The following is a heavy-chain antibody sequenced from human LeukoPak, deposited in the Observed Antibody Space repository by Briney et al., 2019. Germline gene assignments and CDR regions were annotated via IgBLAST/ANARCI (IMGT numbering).Heavy chain of an antibody. CDR1: GFTFSTYE. J-gene: IGHJ4*02. Sequence: PGGSLRLSCAASGFTFSTYEMNWVRQAPGKGLEWVSYISSSGRTTYYADSVKGRFTISRDSSKNTLYLQMNSLRAEDTAVYYCAKDVPTATHFLEHDGYNFNWGQGTLVTVSS. V-gene: IGHV3-48*03. D-gene: IGHD5-24*01. CDR3: AKDVPTATHFLEHDGYNFN. CDR2: ISSSGRTT.